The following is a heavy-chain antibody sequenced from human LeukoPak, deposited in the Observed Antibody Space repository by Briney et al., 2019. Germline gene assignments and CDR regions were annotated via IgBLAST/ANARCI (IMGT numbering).Heavy chain of an antibody. CDR3: ASAAAGTPSGY. CDR2: INSDGSST. Sequence: PGGSLRLSCAASGFTFSSYWMHWVRQAPGKGLVWVSRINSDGSSTSYADSVKGRFTISRDNAKNTLYLQMNSLRAEDTAVYYCASAAAGTPSGYWGQGTLVTVSS. V-gene: IGHV3-74*01. CDR1: GFTFSSYW. J-gene: IGHJ4*02. D-gene: IGHD6-13*01.